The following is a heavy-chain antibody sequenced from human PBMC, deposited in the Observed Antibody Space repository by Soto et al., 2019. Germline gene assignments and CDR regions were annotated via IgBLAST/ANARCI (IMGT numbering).Heavy chain of an antibody. CDR2: INPSCGTK. CDR3: AIVVAISSALYFDY. CDR1: GYTFTSDY. V-gene: IGHV1-46*03. Sequence: GASVKGSGKASGYTFTSDYIPWVRPAPVQVRECRVIINPSCGTKSYAQKFQGRVTMTRDTSTSTLYMELSSLRSEDTAVDYCAIVVAISSALYFDYWGQRTLVPGSS. D-gene: IGHD2-15*01. J-gene: IGHJ4*02.